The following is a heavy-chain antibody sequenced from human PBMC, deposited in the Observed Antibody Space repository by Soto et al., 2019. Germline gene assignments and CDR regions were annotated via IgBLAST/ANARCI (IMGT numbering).Heavy chain of an antibody. Sequence: GGSLRPSCAASGFTFSNAWMSWVRQAPGKGLEWVGRIKSKTDGGTTDYAAPVKGRFTISRDDSKNTLYLQMNSLKTEDTAVYYCTTGVTYYYDSSGFDYWGQGTLVTVSS. CDR1: GFTFSNAW. CDR2: IKSKTDGGTT. D-gene: IGHD3-22*01. CDR3: TTGVTYYYDSSGFDY. J-gene: IGHJ4*02. V-gene: IGHV3-15*01.